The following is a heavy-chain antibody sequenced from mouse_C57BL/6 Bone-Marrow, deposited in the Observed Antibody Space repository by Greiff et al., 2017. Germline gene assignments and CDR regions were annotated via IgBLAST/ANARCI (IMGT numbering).Heavy chain of an antibody. CDR1: GFSLTSYG. D-gene: IGHD1-1*01. V-gene: IGHV2-2*01. CDR2: IWSGGST. CDR3: ARRGTTVRFAY. Sequence: VQLQESGPGLVQPSQSLSITCTVSGFSLTSYGVHWVRQSPGKGLEWLGVIWSGGSTDYNAAFISRLSISKDNSKSQVFFKMNSLQADDTAIYYCARRGTTVRFAYWGQGTLVTVSA. J-gene: IGHJ3*01.